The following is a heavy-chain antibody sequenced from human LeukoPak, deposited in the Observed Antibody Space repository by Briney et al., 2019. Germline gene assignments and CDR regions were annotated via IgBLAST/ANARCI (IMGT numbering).Heavy chain of an antibody. CDR2: IRNSADTM. CDR1: GFTFKSYP. J-gene: IGHJ4*02. D-gene: IGHD7-27*01. CDR3: ARDQNWVFDS. V-gene: IGHV3-48*01. Sequence: GGSLRLSCAASGFTFKSYPMNWVRQAPGKGLEWVSNIRNSADTMYYADSVRGRFTISRDDAKNSLYLQMNSLRAEDTAVYYCARDQNWVFDSWGQGTLVTVSS.